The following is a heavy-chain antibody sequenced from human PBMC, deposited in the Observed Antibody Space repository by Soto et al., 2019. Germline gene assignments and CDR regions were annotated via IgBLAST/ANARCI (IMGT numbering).Heavy chain of an antibody. D-gene: IGHD2-21*02. CDR1: GGSFSGYY. Sequence: SETLSLTCAVYGGSFSGYYWSWIRQPPGKGLEWIGEINHSGNTNYNPSLKSRVTISVDTSKNQFSLNLNYVTAADTAVYCCARDLWGYCGTDCYPLDVWGQGTTVTVSS. CDR2: INHSGNT. V-gene: IGHV4-34*01. CDR3: ARDLWGYCGTDCYPLDV. J-gene: IGHJ6*02.